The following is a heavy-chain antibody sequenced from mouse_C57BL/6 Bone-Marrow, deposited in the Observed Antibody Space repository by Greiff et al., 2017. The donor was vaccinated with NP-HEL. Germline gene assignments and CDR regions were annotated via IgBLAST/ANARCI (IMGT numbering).Heavy chain of an antibody. Sequence: VQLQQSGPGLVQPSQSLSITCTVSGFSLTSYGVHWVRQSPGKGLEWLGVIWSGGSTDSNAAFISRLSISKDNSKSQVFFKMNSLQADDTAIYYCARSYDGYPSSWGQGTTLTVSS. D-gene: IGHD2-3*01. V-gene: IGHV2-2*01. CDR3: ARSYDGYPSS. CDR2: IWSGGST. CDR1: GFSLTSYG. J-gene: IGHJ2*01.